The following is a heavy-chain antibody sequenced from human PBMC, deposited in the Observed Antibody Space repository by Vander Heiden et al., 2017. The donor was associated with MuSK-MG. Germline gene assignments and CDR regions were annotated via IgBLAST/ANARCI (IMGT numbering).Heavy chain of an antibody. Sequence: QVQLQESGPRLVKPSETLSLTCTVSGYSISSGFFWGWIRQPPGKGLEWIGTINHSGKTYYNPSLKSRVTMSVDTSKNQFSLRLSSVTAADTAVYYCARDENGYYSSWYMDYWGQGTLLTVSS. J-gene: IGHJ4*02. CDR1: GYSISSGFF. V-gene: IGHV4-38-2*02. CDR3: ARDENGYYSSWYMDY. D-gene: IGHD6-13*01. CDR2: INHSGKT.